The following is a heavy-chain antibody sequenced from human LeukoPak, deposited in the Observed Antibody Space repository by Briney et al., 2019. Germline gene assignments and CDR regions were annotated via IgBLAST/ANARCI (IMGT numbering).Heavy chain of an antibody. D-gene: IGHD4-17*01. CDR1: GYTLTELS. V-gene: IGHV1-24*01. J-gene: IGHJ4*02. CDR2: FDPEDGET. Sequence: GASVKVSCKASGYTLTELSMHWVRQAPGKGLEWMGGFDPEDGETIYAQKFQGRVTMTEDTSTDTAYVELSSLRSEDTAVYYCATAPTVTTDSPLDWWGQGTLVTVSS. CDR3: ATAPTVTTDSPLDW.